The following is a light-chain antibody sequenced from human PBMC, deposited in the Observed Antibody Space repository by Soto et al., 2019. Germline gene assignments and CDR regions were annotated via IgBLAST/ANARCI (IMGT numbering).Light chain of an antibody. CDR1: SSDVGGYNY. CDR3: SSYTSSSSLDV. Sequence: QSVLTQPASVSGSPGQSITISCTGTSSDVGGYNYVSWYQQHPGKAPKLMIYEVSNRPSGFSNRFSGSKSGNTASLTISGLQAEVEADYYCSSYTSSSSLDVCGTGTKVTVL. V-gene: IGLV2-14*01. J-gene: IGLJ1*01. CDR2: EVS.